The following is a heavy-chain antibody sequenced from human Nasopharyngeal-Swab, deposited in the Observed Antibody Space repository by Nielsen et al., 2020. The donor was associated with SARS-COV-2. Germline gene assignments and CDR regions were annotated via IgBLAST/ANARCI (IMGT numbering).Heavy chain of an antibody. CDR3: ASEGTYCSGGSCYVY. Sequence: GQAAGKGLEWVSYISSSSSYTNYADSVKGRFTISRDNAKNSLYLQMNSLRAEDTAVYYCASEGTYCSGGSCYVYWGQGTLVTVSS. D-gene: IGHD2-15*01. CDR2: ISSSSSYT. V-gene: IGHV3-11*06. J-gene: IGHJ4*02.